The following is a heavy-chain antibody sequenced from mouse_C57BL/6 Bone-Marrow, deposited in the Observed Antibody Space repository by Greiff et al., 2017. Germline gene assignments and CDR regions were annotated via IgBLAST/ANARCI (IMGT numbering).Heavy chain of an antibody. V-gene: IGHV1-9*01. Sequence: QVQLQQSGAELMKPGASVKLSCKATGYTFTGYWIEWVKQRPGHGLEWIGEILPGSGSTNYNEKFKGKATFTADTSSNTAYMQLSCLTTEDSAIYYCARPGDYVWFAYWGQGTLVTVSA. CDR3: ARPGDYVWFAY. J-gene: IGHJ3*01. D-gene: IGHD2-4*01. CDR2: ILPGSGST. CDR1: GYTFTGYW.